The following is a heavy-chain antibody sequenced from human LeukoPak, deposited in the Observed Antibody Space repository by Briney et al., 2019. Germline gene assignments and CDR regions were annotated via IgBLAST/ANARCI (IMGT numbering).Heavy chain of an antibody. CDR1: GYTFTSYA. V-gene: IGHV1-3*01. Sequence: ASVKVSCKASGYTFTSYAMHWVRQAPGQRLEWMGWINAGNGNTKYSQKFQGRVTITRDTSASTAYMELSSLRSEDTAVYYCARSAILDYYYGSGRFFDYWGQGSLVTVSS. D-gene: IGHD3-10*01. J-gene: IGHJ4*02. CDR2: INAGNGNT. CDR3: ARSAILDYYYGSGRFFDY.